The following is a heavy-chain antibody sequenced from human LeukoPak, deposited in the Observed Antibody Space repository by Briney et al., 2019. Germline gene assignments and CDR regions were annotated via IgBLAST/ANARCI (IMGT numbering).Heavy chain of an antibody. CDR2: THYRSKWNN. CDR1: GDSVSSNSAA. CDR3: ARARVGTFDY. Sequence: SQTLSLTCAISGDSVSSNSAAWNWVRQSPSRGLEWLGGTHYRSKWNNDYAVSVNSRITINPDTFKNQFSLQLNSVTLEDTAVYYCARARVGTFDYWGPGTLVTVSS. D-gene: IGHD6-13*01. V-gene: IGHV6-1*01. J-gene: IGHJ4*02.